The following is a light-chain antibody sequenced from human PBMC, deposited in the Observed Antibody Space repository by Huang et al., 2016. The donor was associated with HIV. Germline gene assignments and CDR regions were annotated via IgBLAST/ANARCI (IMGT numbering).Light chain of an antibody. V-gene: IGKV3-11*01. CDR2: DVS. CDR3: QQRGGWPPT. CDR1: QDVGSH. J-gene: IGKJ5*01. Sequence: EIVVTQSPATVSLSPGDRATLSCWASQDVGSHLAWYQQKPGQPPRLLIYDVSIRAPGLPARFSGSGSGTDFTLTVSSLEPEDFAVYYCQQRGGWPPTFGQGTRLEIK.